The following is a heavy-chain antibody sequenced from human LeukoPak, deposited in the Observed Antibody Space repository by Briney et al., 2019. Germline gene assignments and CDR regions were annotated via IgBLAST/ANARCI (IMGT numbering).Heavy chain of an antibody. V-gene: IGHV1-69*13. CDR2: IIPIFGTA. D-gene: IGHD6-19*01. J-gene: IGHJ4*02. Sequence: ASVKVSCKASGGTFSSYAISWVRQAPGQGLEWMGGIIPIFGTANYAQKFQGRVTITADASTSTDYMELRSLRSEDTAVYYCARDLHSSGWYGHFDYWGQGTMVTVSS. CDR1: GGTFSSYA. CDR3: ARDLHSSGWYGHFDY.